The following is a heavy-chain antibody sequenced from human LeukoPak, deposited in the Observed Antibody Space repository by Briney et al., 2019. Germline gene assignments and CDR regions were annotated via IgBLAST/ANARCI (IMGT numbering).Heavy chain of an antibody. CDR1: GFTFSTYA. D-gene: IGHD6-19*01. V-gene: IGHV3-66*02. CDR3: ARGYSSGWYNPYYFDY. J-gene: IGHJ4*02. Sequence: PGGSLRLSCAASGFTFSTYAMSWVRQAPGKGLEWVSVIYSGGSTYYADSVKGRFTISRDNSKNTLYLQMNSLRAEDTAVYYCARGYSSGWYNPYYFDYWGQGTLVTVSS. CDR2: IYSGGST.